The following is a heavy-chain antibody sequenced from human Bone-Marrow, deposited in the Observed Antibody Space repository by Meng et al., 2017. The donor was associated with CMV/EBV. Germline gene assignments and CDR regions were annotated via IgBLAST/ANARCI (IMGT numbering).Heavy chain of an antibody. Sequence: SETLSLTCAISGDSVSSNSAAWNWIRQSPSRGLEWLGRTYYRSKWYNDYAVSVKSRITINPDTSKNQFSLQLSSVTPEDTAVYYCARDSSSSVGRLFGYWGQGTLVTVSS. CDR2: TYYRSKWYN. D-gene: IGHD6-6*01. CDR1: GDSVSSNSAA. CDR3: ARDSSSSVGRLFGY. V-gene: IGHV6-1*01. J-gene: IGHJ4*02.